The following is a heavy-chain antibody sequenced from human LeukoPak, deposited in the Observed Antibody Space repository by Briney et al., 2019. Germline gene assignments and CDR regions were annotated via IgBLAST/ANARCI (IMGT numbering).Heavy chain of an antibody. CDR3: AKTTVVTPSAFDI. Sequence: GGSLRLSCAASGFTFSSYWMSWVRQAPGKGLEWVSAISGSGGSTYYADSVKGRFTISRDNSKNTLYLQMNSLRAEDTAVYYCAKTTVVTPSAFDIWGQGTMVTVSS. V-gene: IGHV3-23*01. D-gene: IGHD4-23*01. CDR2: ISGSGGST. CDR1: GFTFSSYW. J-gene: IGHJ3*02.